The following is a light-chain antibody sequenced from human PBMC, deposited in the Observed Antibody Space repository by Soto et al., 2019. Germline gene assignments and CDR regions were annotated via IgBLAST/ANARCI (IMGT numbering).Light chain of an antibody. CDR3: MQSLQPSLT. Sequence: DIVMTQTPLSLSVTPGQPASISCKSSQSLLHIDGKTYLYWYLQKPGQPPQLMIYEVFNRFSVGPERFTVSGSGTDFTPKISRAQPEYGGVYDDMQSLQPSLTCGGGTKVVIK. CDR1: QSLLHIDGKTY. J-gene: IGKJ4*01. CDR2: EVF. V-gene: IGKV2D-29*01.